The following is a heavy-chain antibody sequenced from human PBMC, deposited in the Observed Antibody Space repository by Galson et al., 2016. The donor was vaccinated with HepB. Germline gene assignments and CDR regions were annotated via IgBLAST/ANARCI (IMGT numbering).Heavy chain of an antibody. CDR2: IYYSGRT. Sequence: SETLSLTCTVSGASISGYYLSWIRQPPGKGLEWIGYIYYSGRTNYNPSLKSRVTIPVDTPKNQFSLNLSSVTAADTAVYYCARDDSGGWYGFHYGMDVWGQGTTVTVSS. V-gene: IGHV4-59*01. CDR3: ARDDSGGWYGFHYGMDV. J-gene: IGHJ6*02. CDR1: GASISGYY. D-gene: IGHD6-19*01.